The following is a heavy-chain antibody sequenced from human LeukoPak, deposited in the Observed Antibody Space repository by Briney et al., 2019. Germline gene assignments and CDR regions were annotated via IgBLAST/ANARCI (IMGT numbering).Heavy chain of an antibody. CDR1: GGSISSYY. Sequence: SETLSLTCTVSGGSISSYYWSWIRQPPGKGLEWIGYIYYSGSTNYNPSLKSRVTISVDTSKNQFSLKLSSVTAADTAVYYCAREPYYYDSSGYRDAFDIWGQGQWSPSLQ. CDR3: AREPYYYDSSGYRDAFDI. V-gene: IGHV4-59*01. D-gene: IGHD3-22*01. J-gene: IGHJ3*02. CDR2: IYYSGST.